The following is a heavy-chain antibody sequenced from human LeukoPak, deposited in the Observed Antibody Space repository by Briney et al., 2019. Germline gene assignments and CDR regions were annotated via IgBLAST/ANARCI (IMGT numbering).Heavy chain of an antibody. Sequence: SPSETLSLTCTVSGGSISSSSYYWGWIRQPPGKGLEWIGSIYYSGSTYYNPSLKSRVTISVDTSKNQFSLRLNSLTAADTAMYYCARDSSHIQSGTTPWGQGTLVTVSS. CDR1: GGSISSSSYY. CDR3: ARDSSHIQSGTTP. V-gene: IGHV4-39*07. J-gene: IGHJ5*02. D-gene: IGHD1-1*01. CDR2: IYYSGST.